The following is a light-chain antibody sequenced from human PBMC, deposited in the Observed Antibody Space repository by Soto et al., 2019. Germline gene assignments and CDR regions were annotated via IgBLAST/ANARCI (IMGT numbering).Light chain of an antibody. CDR2: GAS. J-gene: IGKJ4*01. CDR1: QTINNN. V-gene: IGKV3-20*01. CDR3: HQYGSSPLT. Sequence: VMTQAPATLSVSPGERATLSCRASQTINNNVAWYQLKDGQVPRLVIYGASTRATDIPARFSGSGSGTDFTLTISRLDPVDFSVYYCHQYGSSPLTFGGGTKVDIK.